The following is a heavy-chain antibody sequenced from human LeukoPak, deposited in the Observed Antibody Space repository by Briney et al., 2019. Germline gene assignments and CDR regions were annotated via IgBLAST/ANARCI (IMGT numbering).Heavy chain of an antibody. J-gene: IGHJ4*02. CDR3: ATSESQTRFDY. Sequence: GESLKISCKGSGYSFNTYWIGWVRQMPGKGLEWIGIIFPGDSDTTYSPSLQGQVTISADKSINTACLQWSSLRASDTAMYYCATSESQTRFDYWGQGTPVTVSS. D-gene: IGHD1/OR15-1a*01. CDR1: GYSFNTYW. V-gene: IGHV5-51*01. CDR2: IFPGDSDT.